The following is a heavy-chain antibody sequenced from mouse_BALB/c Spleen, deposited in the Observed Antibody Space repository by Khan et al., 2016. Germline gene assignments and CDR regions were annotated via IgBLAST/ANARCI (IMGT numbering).Heavy chain of an antibody. V-gene: IGHV1-9*01. CDR2: ILPGSGTT. Sequence: QVQLQQSGAELMKPGASVNISCKATGYTFSSYWIEWVQERPGHGLEWIGEILPGSGTTNYNGKFKGKATFTAETSSSTASMQHSSLTSEGPAVYYCARGPYWGQGTLVTVSA. CDR3: ARGPY. J-gene: IGHJ3*01. CDR1: GYTFSSYW.